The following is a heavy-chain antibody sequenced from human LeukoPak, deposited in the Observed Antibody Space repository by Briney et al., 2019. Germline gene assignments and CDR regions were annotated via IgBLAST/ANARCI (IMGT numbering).Heavy chain of an antibody. Sequence: PGRSLRLSCAASGFTFSSYGMHWVRQAPGKGLEWVAVIWYDGSNKYYAGSVKGRFTISRDNSKNTLYLQMNSLRAEDTAVYYCAKDKGGGYGNDGFDIWGRGTMVTVSS. D-gene: IGHD3-16*01. J-gene: IGHJ3*02. CDR2: IWYDGSNK. V-gene: IGHV3-33*06. CDR1: GFTFSSYG. CDR3: AKDKGGGYGNDGFDI.